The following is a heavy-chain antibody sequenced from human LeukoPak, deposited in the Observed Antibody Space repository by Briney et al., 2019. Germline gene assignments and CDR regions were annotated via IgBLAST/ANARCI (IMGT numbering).Heavy chain of an antibody. CDR3: ARGGSLGY. V-gene: IGHV3-48*04. J-gene: IGHJ4*02. Sequence: GGPLRLSCAASGFTFSSYSMNWVRQAPGKGLEWVSKISSSGSAIYYADSVKGRFTISRDNAKSTLYLQMNSLRAEDTAVYYCARGGSLGYWGQGTLVTVSS. CDR2: ISSSGSAI. D-gene: IGHD6-19*01. CDR1: GFTFSSYS.